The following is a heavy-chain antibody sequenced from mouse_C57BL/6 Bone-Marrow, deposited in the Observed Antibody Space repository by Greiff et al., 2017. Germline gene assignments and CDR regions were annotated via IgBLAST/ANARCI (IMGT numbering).Heavy chain of an antibody. CDR3: RVPAYGNFDY. Sequence: QVQLQQSGAELARPGASVKLSCKASGYTFTSYGISWVKQRTGQGLEWIGEIYPRSGNTYYNEKFKGKATLTADISSSTAYMELRSLTSEDSAVYFCRVPAYGNFDYWGQGTTLTVSS. V-gene: IGHV1-81*01. J-gene: IGHJ2*01. CDR1: GYTFTSYG. CDR2: IYPRSGNT. D-gene: IGHD2-1*01.